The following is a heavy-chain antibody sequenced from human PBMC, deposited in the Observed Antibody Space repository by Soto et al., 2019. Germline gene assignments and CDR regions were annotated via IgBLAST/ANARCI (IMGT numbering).Heavy chain of an antibody. CDR3: ARDGRCRDGYTVGCNWFDP. V-gene: IGHV3-33*01. D-gene: IGHD5-12*01. Sequence: QVQLVESGGGVVQPGRSLRLSWAASGFTFSSYGMHWVRRAPGKGLEWVAVIWYDGSNKYYADSVKGRFTISRDNSKNTLYLQMNRLRAEDTAVYYCARDGRCRDGYTVGCNWFDPWGQGTLVTVSS. CDR1: GFTFSSYG. J-gene: IGHJ5*02. CDR2: IWYDGSNK.